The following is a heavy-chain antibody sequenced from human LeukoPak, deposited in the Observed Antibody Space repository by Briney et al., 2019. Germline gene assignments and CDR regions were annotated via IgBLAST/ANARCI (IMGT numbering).Heavy chain of an antibody. V-gene: IGHV3-74*01. CDR3: ARGGLRVTDSEGDAFDI. Sequence: PGGSLRLSCAASGFTFSSYWMHWVRQAPGKGLVWVSRINSDGSSTSYADSVKGRFTISRDNAKNTRYLQMNSLRAEDTAVYYCARGGLRVTDSEGDAFDIWGQGTMVTVSS. CDR2: INSDGSST. J-gene: IGHJ3*02. CDR1: GFTFSSYW. D-gene: IGHD2-21*02.